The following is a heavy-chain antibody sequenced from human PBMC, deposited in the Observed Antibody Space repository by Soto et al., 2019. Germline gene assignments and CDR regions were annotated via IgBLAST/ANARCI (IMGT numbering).Heavy chain of an antibody. D-gene: IGHD3-22*01. CDR1: GGSISSGGYY. Sequence: SETLSLTCTVSGGSISSGGYYWSWIRQHPGKGLEWIGYIYYSGSTYYNPSLKSRVTISVDTSKNQFSLKLSSVTAADTAVYYCARAVMDLYDSSGYFNYWGQGTLVTVSS. CDR2: IYYSGST. J-gene: IGHJ4*02. CDR3: ARAVMDLYDSSGYFNY. V-gene: IGHV4-31*03.